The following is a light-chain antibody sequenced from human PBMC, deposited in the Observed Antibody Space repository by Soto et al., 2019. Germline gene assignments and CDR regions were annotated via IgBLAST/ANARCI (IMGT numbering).Light chain of an antibody. CDR3: QHYNNWPPEYT. CDR1: QSFTTN. Sequence: EIVMTQSPATLSVSPGERATLSCRASQSFTTNLAWYQQRPGQAPRLLLYGASTRATGIPARFSGSGSGTEFTLTISSLQSEDFAVYYCQHYNNWPPEYTFGQGTKLEIK. J-gene: IGKJ2*01. V-gene: IGKV3-15*01. CDR2: GAS.